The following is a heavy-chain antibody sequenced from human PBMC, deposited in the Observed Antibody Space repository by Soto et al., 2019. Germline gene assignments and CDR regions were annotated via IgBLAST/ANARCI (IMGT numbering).Heavy chain of an antibody. CDR2: IIPIFGTA. CDR1: GGTFSSYA. V-gene: IGHV1-69*13. J-gene: IGHJ5*02. CDR3: AIQAKSIAVAGTGNWFDP. Sequence: SVKVSCKASGGTFSSYAISWVRQAPGQGLEWMGGIIPIFGTANYAQKFQGRVTITADESTSTAYMELSSLRSEDTAVYYCAIQAKSIAVAGTGNWFDPWGQGTLVTVSS. D-gene: IGHD6-19*01.